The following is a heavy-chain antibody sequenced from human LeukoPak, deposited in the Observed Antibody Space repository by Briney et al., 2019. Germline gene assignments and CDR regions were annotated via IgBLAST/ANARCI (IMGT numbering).Heavy chain of an antibody. J-gene: IGHJ4*02. D-gene: IGHD3-22*01. Sequence: PSETLPLTCTVSGDSINSLDLWSWVRQPPGKGLEWIGEMYLSGTTHSNPSVKSQVTISIDKSKNQFFLNLGSVTAADTAVYYCAGLVGRYSSGLYYYYFDYWGQGTLVTVSS. V-gene: IGHV4-4*02. CDR2: MYLSGTT. CDR3: AGLVGRYSSGLYYYYFDY. CDR1: GDSINSLDL.